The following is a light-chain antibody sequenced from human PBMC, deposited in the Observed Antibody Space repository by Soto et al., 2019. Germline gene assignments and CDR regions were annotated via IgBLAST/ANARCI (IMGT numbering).Light chain of an antibody. CDR1: SSDVGGYNY. J-gene: IGLJ1*01. CDR3: CSYTSSTIYV. CDR2: DVS. Sequence: QSVLTQPASVSGSPGEWITISCPGTSSDVGGYNYVSWYQQHPGKAPKLMIYDVSNRPSGVSNRFSGSKSGNTASLTISGLQAEDEADYYCCSYTSSTIYVFGTGTKVTVL. V-gene: IGLV2-14*01.